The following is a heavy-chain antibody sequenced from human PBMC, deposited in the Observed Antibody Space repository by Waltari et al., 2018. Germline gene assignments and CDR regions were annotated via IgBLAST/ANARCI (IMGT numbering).Heavy chain of an antibody. D-gene: IGHD4-17*01. J-gene: IGHJ4*02. Sequence: QVQLQESGPGLVKPSETLSLTCTVSGGSISSYYWSWIRQPPGKGLEWIGYIYYSGSTNYNPSRKSRVTISVDTSKNQFSLKLSSVTAADTAVYYCARDYGGYGDFDYWGQGTLVTVSS. V-gene: IGHV4-59*01. CDR3: ARDYGGYGDFDY. CDR2: IYYSGST. CDR1: GGSISSYY.